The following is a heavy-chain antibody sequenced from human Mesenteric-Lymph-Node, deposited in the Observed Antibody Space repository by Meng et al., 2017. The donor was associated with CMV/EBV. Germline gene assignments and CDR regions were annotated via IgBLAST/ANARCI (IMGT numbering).Heavy chain of an antibody. V-gene: IGHV4-59*01. CDR1: GGSISTYY. CDR2: IYYTGST. J-gene: IGHJ5*02. CDR3: AGYCSSTSCSGLLDP. D-gene: IGHD2-2*01. Sequence: SETLSLTCTVSGGSISTYYWNWIRQPPGKGLEWIGYIYYTGSTRYNPSLKSRVTISVDTSKNQFSLKLRSVTAADTAVYYCAGYCSSTSCSGLLDPWGQGTLVTVSS.